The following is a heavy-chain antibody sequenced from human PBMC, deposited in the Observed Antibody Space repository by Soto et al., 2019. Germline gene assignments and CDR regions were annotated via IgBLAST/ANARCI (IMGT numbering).Heavy chain of an antibody. V-gene: IGHV3-33*01. J-gene: IGHJ3*02. CDR1: GFTFSSYG. CDR3: AREGSVAGTIRIFHAFDI. D-gene: IGHD6-19*01. Sequence: QVQLVESGGGVVQPGRSLRLSCAASGFTFSSYGMHWVRQAPGKGLEWVAVIWYDGSNKYYADSVKGRFTISRDNSKNTLYLQMNSLRAEDTAVYYCAREGSVAGTIRIFHAFDIWGQGTMVTVSS. CDR2: IWYDGSNK.